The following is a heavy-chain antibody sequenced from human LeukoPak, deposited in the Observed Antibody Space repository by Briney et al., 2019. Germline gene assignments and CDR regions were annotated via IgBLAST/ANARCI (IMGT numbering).Heavy chain of an antibody. J-gene: IGHJ4*02. Sequence: ASVKVSCKASGGTFSSYAISWVRQAPGQGLEWMGGIIPIFGTANYAQKFQGRVTITTDESTSTAYMELSSLRSEDTAVYYCARESGRDGYNFPFDYWGQGTLVTVSS. D-gene: IGHD5-24*01. CDR1: GGTFSSYA. CDR3: ARESGRDGYNFPFDY. V-gene: IGHV1-69*05. CDR2: IIPIFGTA.